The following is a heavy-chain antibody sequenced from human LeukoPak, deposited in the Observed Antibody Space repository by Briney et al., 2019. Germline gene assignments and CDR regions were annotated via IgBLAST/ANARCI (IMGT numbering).Heavy chain of an antibody. Sequence: GGSLRLSCVASGFPFSSYWMSWVRQAPGKGLEFMANMKEDGSVKNYVDSVKGRFTISRDNAENSVYLQMSSLRAEDTALYYCARDPGWSSFDIWVQGAMVTVSS. V-gene: IGHV3-7*01. CDR1: GFPFSSYW. D-gene: IGHD2-15*01. CDR3: ARDPGWSSFDI. CDR2: MKEDGSVK. J-gene: IGHJ3*02.